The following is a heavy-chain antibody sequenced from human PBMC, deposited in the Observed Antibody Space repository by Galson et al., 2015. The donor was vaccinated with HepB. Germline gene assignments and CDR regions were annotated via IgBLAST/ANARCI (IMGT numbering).Heavy chain of an antibody. J-gene: IGHJ5*02. D-gene: IGHD6-25*01. CDR2: ISSDGATI. V-gene: IGHV3-11*01. CDR1: GFTFSDYY. Sequence: SLRLSCAAYGFTFSDYYMTWIRQAPGKGLEWLSYISSDGATIYYADSVRGRFTISRDNARYPLYLQMNSLRAEDTALYYCARAALGWFDPWGQGTPVTVSS. CDR3: ARAALGWFDP.